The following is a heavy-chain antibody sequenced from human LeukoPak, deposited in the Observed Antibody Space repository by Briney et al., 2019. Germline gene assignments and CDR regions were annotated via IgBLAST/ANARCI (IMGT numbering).Heavy chain of an antibody. V-gene: IGHV3-23*01. D-gene: IGHD2-15*01. CDR3: ACGFRYCSAGSCYPADY. CDR2: ICGGGGSK. J-gene: IGHJ4*02. Sequence: PGGSLRLSCAPSGFIFSNYAMRWVRQAPGKGLEWVAAICGGGGSKYYADSVKGRFTISRDNSKNTLYLQMNSLRDEDTAVYFYACGFRYCSAGSCYPADYWGQGTLVTVSS. CDR1: GFIFSNYA.